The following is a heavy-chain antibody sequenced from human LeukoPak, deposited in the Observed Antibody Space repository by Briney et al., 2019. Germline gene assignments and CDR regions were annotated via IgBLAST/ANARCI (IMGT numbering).Heavy chain of an antibody. D-gene: IGHD3-10*01. CDR2: ISGSSSTI. Sequence: QPGGSLRLSCAASGFIFSTYSMNWVRQAPGKGLEWVSYISGSSSTIYFADSVKGRFTISRDNAKSSLFLQMNSLRAEDTAVYYCARAPSLDMVREISPRYYYYYYMDVWGKGTTVTVSS. J-gene: IGHJ6*03. V-gene: IGHV3-48*01. CDR3: ARAPSLDMVREISPRYYYYYYMDV. CDR1: GFIFSTYS.